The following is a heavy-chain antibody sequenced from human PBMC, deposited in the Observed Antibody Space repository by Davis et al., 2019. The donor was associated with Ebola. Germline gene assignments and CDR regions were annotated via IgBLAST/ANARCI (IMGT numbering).Heavy chain of an antibody. V-gene: IGHV4-39*01. CDR2: IYYSGST. CDR1: GGSISSYY. CDR3: ATSTTVTTWRYYYYGMDV. J-gene: IGHJ6*02. D-gene: IGHD4-11*01. Sequence: MPSETLSLTCTVSGGSISSYYWGWIRQPPGKGLEWIGSIYYSGSTYYNPSLKSRVTISVDTSKNQFSLKLSSVTAADTAVYYCATSTTVTTWRYYYYGMDVWGQGTTVTVSS.